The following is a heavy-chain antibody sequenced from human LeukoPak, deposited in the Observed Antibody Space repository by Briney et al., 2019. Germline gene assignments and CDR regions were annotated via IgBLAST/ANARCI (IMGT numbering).Heavy chain of an antibody. D-gene: IGHD6-25*01. Sequence: GRSLRLSCTVSGFILGDYAMSWFRQAPGKGREWVGFIRSKAYGVTTENDASVKGRSTISRDDPKTIAQLQMTSRKPEDPAVYSCSRVVGRQRLGHFDYWGQGTLVTVSS. CDR3: SRVVGRQRLGHFDY. V-gene: IGHV3-49*03. CDR1: GFILGDYA. J-gene: IGHJ4*02. CDR2: IRSKAYGVTT.